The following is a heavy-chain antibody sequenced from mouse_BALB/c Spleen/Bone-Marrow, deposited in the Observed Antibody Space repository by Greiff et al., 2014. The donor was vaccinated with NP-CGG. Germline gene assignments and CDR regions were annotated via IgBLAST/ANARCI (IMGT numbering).Heavy chain of an antibody. D-gene: IGHD2-4*01. J-gene: IGHJ2*01. V-gene: IGHV5-6*01. CDR2: ISSRGSYA. CDR1: GFTFSSYG. CDR3: SRRSDYDYFDC. Sequence: EVQVVESGGDLVKPGGSLKLSCAASGFTFSSYGMSWVRQTPDKRLEWVATISSRGSYAFYPDSVKGRFTISRDNAKNTLYLQMSSLKSEDTAIYYCSRRSDYDYFDCWGQGTTLTVSS.